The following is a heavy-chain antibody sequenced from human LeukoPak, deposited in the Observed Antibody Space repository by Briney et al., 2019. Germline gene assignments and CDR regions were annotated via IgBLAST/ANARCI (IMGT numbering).Heavy chain of an antibody. V-gene: IGHV1-2*02. CDR3: ARGGPTYYYDSSGYYIY. Sequence: GASVKVSCKASGYTFTGYYMHWVRQAPGQGLEWMGWINPNSGGTNYAQKFQGRVTTTRDTSISTAYMELSRLRSDDTAVYYCARGGPTYYYDSSGYYIYWGQGTLVTVSS. CDR1: GYTFTGYY. J-gene: IGHJ4*02. CDR2: INPNSGGT. D-gene: IGHD3-22*01.